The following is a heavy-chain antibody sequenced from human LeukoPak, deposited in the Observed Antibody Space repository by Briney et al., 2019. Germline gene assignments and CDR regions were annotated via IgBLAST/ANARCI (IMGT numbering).Heavy chain of an antibody. CDR3: AREGAPATNRYNWFDP. Sequence: GRSLRLSCAASGFTFSSYAMHWVRQAPGKGLEWVAVISYDGSNKYYADSVKGRFTISRDNAKNSLFLQMNSLRAEDTAVYYCAREGAPATNRYNWFDPWGQGTLVTVSS. V-gene: IGHV3-30-3*01. J-gene: IGHJ5*02. CDR1: GFTFSSYA. D-gene: IGHD2-15*01. CDR2: ISYDGSNK.